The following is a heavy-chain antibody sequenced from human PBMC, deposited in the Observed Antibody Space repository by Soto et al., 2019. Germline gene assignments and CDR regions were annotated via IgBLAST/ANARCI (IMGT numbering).Heavy chain of an antibody. Sequence: SVKVSCKASGGTFSSYAISWVRQAPGQGLEWMGGIIPIFGTANYAQKFQGRVTITADESTSTAYTELSSLRSEDTAVYYCARGGRVVPAPDAFDIWGQGTMVTVSS. J-gene: IGHJ3*02. D-gene: IGHD2-2*01. CDR1: GGTFSSYA. V-gene: IGHV1-69*13. CDR2: IIPIFGTA. CDR3: ARGGRVVPAPDAFDI.